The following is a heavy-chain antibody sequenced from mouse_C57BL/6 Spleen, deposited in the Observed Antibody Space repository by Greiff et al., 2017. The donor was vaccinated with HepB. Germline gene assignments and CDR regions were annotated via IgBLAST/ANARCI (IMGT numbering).Heavy chain of an antibody. Sequence: DVKLVESGPGLVKPSQSLSLTCSVTGYSITSGYYWNWIRQFPGNKLEWMGYISYDGSNNYNPSLKNRISITRDTSKNQFFLKLNSVTTEDTATYYCARTLYYGSDFDYWGQGTTLTVSS. V-gene: IGHV3-6*01. CDR3: ARTLYYGSDFDY. CDR2: ISYDGSN. J-gene: IGHJ2*01. D-gene: IGHD1-1*01. CDR1: GYSITSGYY.